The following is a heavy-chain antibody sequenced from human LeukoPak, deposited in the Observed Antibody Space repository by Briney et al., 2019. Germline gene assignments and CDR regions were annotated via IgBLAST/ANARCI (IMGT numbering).Heavy chain of an antibody. CDR2: IYSAGST. Sequence: PGGSLRLSCAASGFTFSSTYMSWVRQAPGKGLEWVSIIYSAGSTYYADSVKGRFTISRDNSKDTLYLQVNSLRAEDTAVYYCAKGHCTNGICWLDWGQGTLVTVSS. J-gene: IGHJ4*02. D-gene: IGHD2-8*01. V-gene: IGHV3-53*01. CDR3: AKGHCTNGICWLD. CDR1: GFTFSSTY.